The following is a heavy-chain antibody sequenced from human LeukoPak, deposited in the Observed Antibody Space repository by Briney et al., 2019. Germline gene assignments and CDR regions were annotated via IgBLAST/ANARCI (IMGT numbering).Heavy chain of an antibody. Sequence: GGSLRLSCAASGFTFRNYDIHWVRQAPGKGLEWVSVIYSGGSTYYADSVKGRFTISRDNSKNTLYLQMNSLRAEDTAVYYCARDPVDTAMDDYWGQGTLVTVSS. J-gene: IGHJ4*02. CDR2: IYSGGST. CDR1: GFTFRNYD. CDR3: ARDPVDTAMDDY. V-gene: IGHV3-53*01. D-gene: IGHD5-18*01.